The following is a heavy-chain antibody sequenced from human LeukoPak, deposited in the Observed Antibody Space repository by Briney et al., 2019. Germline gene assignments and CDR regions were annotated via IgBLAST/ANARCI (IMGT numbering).Heavy chain of an antibody. D-gene: IGHD1-26*01. Sequence: PSETLSLTCTVSGGSISSSSYYWGWIRQPPGKGLEWIGSIYYSGSTYYNPSLKSRVTISVDTSKNQFSLKLSSVTAADTAVYYCAGGVGVRYYYMDVWGKGTTVTVSS. V-gene: IGHV4-39*01. CDR3: AGGVGVRYYYMDV. J-gene: IGHJ6*03. CDR1: GGSISSSSYY. CDR2: IYYSGST.